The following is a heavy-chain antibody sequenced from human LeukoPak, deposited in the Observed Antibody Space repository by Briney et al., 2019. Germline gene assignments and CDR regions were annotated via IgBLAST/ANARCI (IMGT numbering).Heavy chain of an antibody. D-gene: IGHD6-13*01. Sequence: SDTLSLTCTVSGGSISSSYWSWIRQPPGKGLEWIGYIYYSGSTNYNPSLKSPATISVGTSKNHFSLIVLSLTAADTAVYYCARVIGIAAAVGDFDIWGQGTMVTVSS. V-gene: IGHV4-59*12. CDR2: IYYSGST. CDR3: ARVIGIAAAVGDFDI. CDR1: GGSISSSY. J-gene: IGHJ3*02.